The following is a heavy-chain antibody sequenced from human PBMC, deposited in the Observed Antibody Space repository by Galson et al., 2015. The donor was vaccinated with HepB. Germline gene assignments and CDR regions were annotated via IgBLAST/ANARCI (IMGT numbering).Heavy chain of an antibody. Sequence: SLRLSCAASGFTFSGYYMSWIRQAPGKGLEWVSYISGDNSFANYADSLKGRFTISRDNAKNSLYLQMNSLRAEDAAVYYCARSRAYYDILTGYYYYYYYGMDVWGQGTTVTVSS. J-gene: IGHJ6*02. CDR3: ARSRAYYDILTGYYYYYYYGMDV. V-gene: IGHV3-11*06. CDR2: ISGDNSFA. D-gene: IGHD3-9*01. CDR1: GFTFSGYY.